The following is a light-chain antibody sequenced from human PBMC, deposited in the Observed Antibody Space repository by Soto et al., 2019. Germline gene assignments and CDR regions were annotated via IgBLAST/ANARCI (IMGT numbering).Light chain of an antibody. CDR3: QQYNNWPLT. CDR2: DAS. CDR1: QSISSN. Sequence: ETVMTQSPATLSVSPGERATLSFRASQSISSNLAWFQQKPGQAPRLLIYDASTMATGFPARFSGSGSGTEFTLTISSLQSEDFAVYYCQQYNNWPLTFGGGTKVDI. J-gene: IGKJ4*01. V-gene: IGKV3D-15*01.